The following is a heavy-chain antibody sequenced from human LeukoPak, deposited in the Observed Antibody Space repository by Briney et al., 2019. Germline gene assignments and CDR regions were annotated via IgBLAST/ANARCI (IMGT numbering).Heavy chain of an antibody. D-gene: IGHD3-22*01. CDR1: GYTFTSYG. CDR2: ISAYNGNT. Sequence: ASVKVSCKASGYTFTSYGISWVRQAPGQGLEWMGWISAYNGNTNYAQKLQGRVTMTTDTSTSTAYMELRSLRSDDTAVYYCARPGGSSGYSWGRYYYYGMDVWGQGTTVTVSS. V-gene: IGHV1-18*01. CDR3: ARPGGSSGYSWGRYYYYGMDV. J-gene: IGHJ6*02.